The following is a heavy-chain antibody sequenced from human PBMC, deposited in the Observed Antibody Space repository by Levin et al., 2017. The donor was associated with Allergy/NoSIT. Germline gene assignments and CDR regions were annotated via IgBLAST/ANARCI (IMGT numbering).Heavy chain of an antibody. J-gene: IGHJ5*02. CDR2: MNPNSGNT. V-gene: IGHV1-8*01. D-gene: IGHD6-13*01. CDR1: GYTFTSYD. CDR3: ARGPSHRGIAAAGTWWFDP. Sequence: ASVKVSCKASGYTFTSYDINWVRQATGQGLEWMGWMNPNSGNTGYAQKFQGRVTMTRNTSISTAYMELSSLRSEDTAVYYCARGPSHRGIAAAGTWWFDPWGQGTLVTVSS.